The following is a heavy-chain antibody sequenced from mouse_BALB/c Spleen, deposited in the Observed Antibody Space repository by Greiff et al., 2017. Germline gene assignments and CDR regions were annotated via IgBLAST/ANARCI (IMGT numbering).Heavy chain of an antibody. V-gene: IGHV1-80*01. Sequence: VKLMESGAELVRPGSSVKISCKASGYAFSSYWMNWVKQRPGQGLEWIGQIYPGDGDTNYNGKFKGKATLTADKSSSTAYMQLSSLTSEDSAVYFCARKEATVFDYWGQGTTLTVSS. CDR1: GYAFSSYW. J-gene: IGHJ2*01. CDR2: IYPGDGDT. D-gene: IGHD1-1*01. CDR3: ARKEATVFDY.